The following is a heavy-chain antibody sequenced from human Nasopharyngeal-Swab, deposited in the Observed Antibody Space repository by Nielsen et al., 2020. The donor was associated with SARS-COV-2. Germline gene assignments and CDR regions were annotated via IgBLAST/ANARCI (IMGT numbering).Heavy chain of an antibody. Sequence: GESLKISCAASGFTFSSYGMHWVRQAPGKGLEWVAVIWYDGSNKYYADSVKGRFTISSDNAKNSLYLQMNSLRAEDTAAYYCAKEGAFDIWGQGTMVTVSS. CDR1: GFTFSSYG. CDR3: AKEGAFDI. V-gene: IGHV3-33*03. CDR2: IWYDGSNK. J-gene: IGHJ3*02.